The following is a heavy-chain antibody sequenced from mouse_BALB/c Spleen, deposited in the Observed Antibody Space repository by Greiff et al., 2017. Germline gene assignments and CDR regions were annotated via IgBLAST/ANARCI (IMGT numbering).Heavy chain of an antibody. J-gene: IGHJ4*01. Sequence: DVKLMESGGGLVQPGGSLKLSCAASGFTFSSYTMSWVRQTPEKRLEWVAYISNGGGSTYYPDTVKSRFTISRDNAKNTLYLQMSSLKSEDTAMYYCARHGSGAMDYWGQGTSVTVSS. CDR2: ISNGGGST. CDR1: GFTFSSYT. D-gene: IGHD1-1*01. CDR3: ARHGSGAMDY. V-gene: IGHV5-12-2*01.